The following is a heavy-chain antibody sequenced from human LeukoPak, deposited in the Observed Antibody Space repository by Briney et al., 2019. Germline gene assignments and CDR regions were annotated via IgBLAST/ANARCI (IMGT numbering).Heavy chain of an antibody. D-gene: IGHD5-18*01. J-gene: IGHJ3*02. CDR3: ARARSSYGYGDAFDI. V-gene: IGHV3-23*01. CDR1: GFTFSSYA. Sequence: PGGPLRLSCAASGFTFSSYAMSWVRQAPGKGLEWVSAISGSGGSTYYADSVKGRFTISRDNSKNTLYLQMNSLRAEDTAVYYCARARSSYGYGDAFDIWGQGTMVTVSS. CDR2: ISGSGGST.